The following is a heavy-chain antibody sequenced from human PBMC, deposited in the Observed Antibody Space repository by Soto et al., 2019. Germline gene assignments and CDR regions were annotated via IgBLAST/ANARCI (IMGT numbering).Heavy chain of an antibody. J-gene: IGHJ4*02. CDR2: INAGNGNT. D-gene: IGHD3-22*01. V-gene: IGHV1-3*01. CDR1: GDTFTSYA. CDR3: AREDWYYDSSGYYSY. Sequence: ASVKVCCKASGDTFTSYAMHWVRQAPGQRLEWMGWINAGNGNTKYSQKFQGRVTITRDTSASTAYMELSSLRSEDTAVYYCAREDWYYDSSGYYSYWGQGTLVTVSS.